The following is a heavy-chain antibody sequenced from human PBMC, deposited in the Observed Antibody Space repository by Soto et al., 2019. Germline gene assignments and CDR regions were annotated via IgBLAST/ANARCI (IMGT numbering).Heavy chain of an antibody. V-gene: IGHV4-4*02. J-gene: IGHJ4*02. Sequence: QVQLQESGPGLVKPSGTLALTCAVSGGSISSPKWWTWVRQPPGKGLEWIGEVYHSGISNYNPSLKSRVTISVDNSKNHFSLWLTSVTATDTAIYNCASCRGSVVCDYWGQGALVTVSS. CDR2: VYHSGIS. CDR1: GGSISSPKW. D-gene: IGHD2-15*01. CDR3: ASCRGSVVCDY.